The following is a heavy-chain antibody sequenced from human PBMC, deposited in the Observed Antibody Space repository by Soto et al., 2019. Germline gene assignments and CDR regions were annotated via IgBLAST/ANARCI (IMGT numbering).Heavy chain of an antibody. CDR3: ARVRGESERLANYGLDA. CDR1: GYSFTNYG. D-gene: IGHD6-25*01. V-gene: IGHV1-18*01. CDR2: ISAYNGNR. J-gene: IGHJ6*02. Sequence: QVQLVQSGGEVKKPGASVKVSCKASGYSFTNYGIGWVRQAPGQGLEWMGWISAYNGNRKYAQKVQDRVTMTTDTSTSTAYMGLRSLRSDDTAVFYCARVRGESERLANYGLDAWGQGTTVTVSS.